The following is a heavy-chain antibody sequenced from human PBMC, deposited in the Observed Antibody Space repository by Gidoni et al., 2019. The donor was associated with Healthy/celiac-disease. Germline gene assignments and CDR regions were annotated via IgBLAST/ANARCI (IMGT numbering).Heavy chain of an antibody. V-gene: IGHV4-31*03. D-gene: IGHD2-2*02. Sequence: QVQLQESGPGLVKPSQPLSLTCTVSGGSLSSGGYSWRWIRQHPGKGLEWIGYIYYRGSTYYNPSLKSRVTISVATSKNQFSLKLSSVTAADTAVYYCASAYLNWFDPWGQGTLVTVSS. CDR2: IYYRGST. J-gene: IGHJ5*02. CDR1: GGSLSSGGYS. CDR3: ASAYLNWFDP.